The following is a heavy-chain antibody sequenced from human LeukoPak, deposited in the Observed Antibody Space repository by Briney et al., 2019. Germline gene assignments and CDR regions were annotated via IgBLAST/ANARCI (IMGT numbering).Heavy chain of an antibody. V-gene: IGHV4-61*02. CDR2: IYTSGST. D-gene: IGHD3-3*01. CDR1: GGSISSGSYY. CDR3: ARAGGYDFWSGPAGLLGY. Sequence: PSQTLSLTCTVSGGSISSGSYYWSWIRQPAGKGLEWIGRIYTSGSTDYNPSLKSRVTISVDTSKNQFSLKLSSVTAADTAVYYCARAGGYDFWSGPAGLLGYWGQGTLVTVSS. J-gene: IGHJ4*02.